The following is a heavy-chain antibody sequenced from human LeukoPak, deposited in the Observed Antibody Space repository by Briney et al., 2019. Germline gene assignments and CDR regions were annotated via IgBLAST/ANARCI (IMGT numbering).Heavy chain of an antibody. D-gene: IGHD3-22*01. CDR3: AKAYDTRFLLGNYYNFMDV. Sequence: GGSLRLSCAASGFTFSRYAMTWVRQAPGKGLEWVSSLSGRDGTTYYADSVKGRFTISRDNSKNTLFLQMSSLRAEDSAVYYCAKAYDTRFLLGNYYNFMDVWGKGTTVTVSS. CDR2: LSGRDGTT. V-gene: IGHV3-23*01. J-gene: IGHJ6*03. CDR1: GFTFSRYA.